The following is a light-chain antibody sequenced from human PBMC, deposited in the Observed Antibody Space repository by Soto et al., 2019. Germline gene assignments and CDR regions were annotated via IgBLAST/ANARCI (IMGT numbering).Light chain of an antibody. Sequence: EIVLTQSPATLSLSPAERATLSCRASRSVSGCVAWYPQKPGQPPRLLIYDASDMATGIPARFSGSGSGRDFTLNISILEPKDFAVYDCQQRCNWPPVTFGGGTKVEIK. CDR3: QQRCNWPPVT. V-gene: IGKV3-11*02. CDR2: DAS. CDR1: RSVSGC. J-gene: IGKJ4*01.